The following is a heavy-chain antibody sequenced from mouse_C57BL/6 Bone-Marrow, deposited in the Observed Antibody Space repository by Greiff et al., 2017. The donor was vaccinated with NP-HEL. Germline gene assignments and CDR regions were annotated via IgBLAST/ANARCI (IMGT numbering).Heavy chain of an antibody. J-gene: IGHJ3*01. V-gene: IGHV1-81*01. CDR1: GYTFTSYG. D-gene: IGHD2-5*01. CDR3: ARSPYSNYAWFAY. Sequence: QVQLQQSGAELARPGASVKLSCKASGYTFTSYGISWVKQRTGQGLEWIGEIYPRSGNTYYNEKFKGKATLTADKSSSTAYMELRSLTSEDSAVYFCARSPYSNYAWFAYGGQGTLVTASA. CDR2: IYPRSGNT.